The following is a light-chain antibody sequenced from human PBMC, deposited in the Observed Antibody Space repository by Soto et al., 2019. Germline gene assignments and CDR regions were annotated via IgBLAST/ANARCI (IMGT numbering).Light chain of an antibody. CDR1: QSGGGD. CDR2: DAS. J-gene: IGKJ2*01. Sequence: EIVMTQSPATLSVSPGERATLSCRASQSGGGDLAWDQQRPGRAPRLLIYDASTRATDIPARFSGSGSGTEFTLTISSVQSEDVALYYCQQYNNWPLYTFGQGTKLEIK. CDR3: QQYNNWPLYT. V-gene: IGKV3-15*01.